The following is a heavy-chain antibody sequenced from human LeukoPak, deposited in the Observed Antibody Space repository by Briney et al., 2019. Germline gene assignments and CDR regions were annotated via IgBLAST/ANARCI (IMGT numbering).Heavy chain of an antibody. CDR2: IRYDGSNK. Sequence: GGSLRLSCAASGFTFSSYGMHWVRQAPGKGLEWVAFIRYDGSNKYYADSVKGRFTISRGNSKNTLYLQMNSLRPEDTAVYYCAKDGDVEQWLVRAFDYWGQGTLVTVSS. D-gene: IGHD6-19*01. J-gene: IGHJ4*02. CDR3: AKDGDVEQWLVRAFDY. CDR1: GFTFSSYG. V-gene: IGHV3-30*02.